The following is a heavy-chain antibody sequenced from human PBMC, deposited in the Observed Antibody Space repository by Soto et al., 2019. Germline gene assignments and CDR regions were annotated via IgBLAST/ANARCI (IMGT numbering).Heavy chain of an antibody. V-gene: IGHV3-30*18. CDR1: GFTFSSYG. J-gene: IGHJ4*02. Sequence: PGGSLRLSCAASGFTFSSYGMHWVRQAPGKGLEWVAVISYDGSNKYYADSVKGRFTISRDNSKNTLYLQMNSLRAEDTAVYYCAKDGASVGFDYWGQGXLVTVS. CDR3: AKDGASVGFDY. D-gene: IGHD1-26*01. CDR2: ISYDGSNK.